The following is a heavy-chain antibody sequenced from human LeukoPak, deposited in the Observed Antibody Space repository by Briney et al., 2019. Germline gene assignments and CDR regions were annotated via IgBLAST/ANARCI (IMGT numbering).Heavy chain of an antibody. CDR1: GYTFTSYD. V-gene: IGHV1-8*01. CDR3: AAYSSGWYSTGNDAFDI. CDR2: MNPNSANT. J-gene: IGHJ3*02. Sequence: ASVKVSCKASGYTFTSYDINWVRQATGPGLEWMGWMNPNSANTGYAQKFQGRVTMTRNTSISTAYMELSSLRSEDTAVYYCAAYSSGWYSTGNDAFDIWGQGTMVTVSS. D-gene: IGHD6-19*01.